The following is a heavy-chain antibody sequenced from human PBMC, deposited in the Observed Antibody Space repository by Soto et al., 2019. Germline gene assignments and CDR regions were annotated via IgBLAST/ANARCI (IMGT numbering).Heavy chain of an antibody. CDR2: IYYSGST. D-gene: IGHD3-3*01. J-gene: IGHJ5*02. V-gene: IGHV4-39*01. Sequence: SETLSLTCTVSGGSISSSSYYWGWIRQPPGKGLEWIGSIYYSGSTYYNPSLKSRVTISVDTSKNQFSLKLSSVTAADTAVYYCARNRQAFWSGYGETNWFDPWGQGTLVTVSS. CDR3: ARNRQAFWSGYGETNWFDP. CDR1: GGSISSSSYY.